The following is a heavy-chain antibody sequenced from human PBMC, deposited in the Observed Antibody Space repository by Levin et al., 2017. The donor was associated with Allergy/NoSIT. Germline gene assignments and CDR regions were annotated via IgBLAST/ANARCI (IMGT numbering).Heavy chain of an antibody. J-gene: IGHJ3*01. CDR2: ISWNSGSI. CDR3: AKGADSSCSGNVFGV. CDR1: GFTFDDYA. Sequence: GGSLRLSCAASGFTFDDYAMHWVRQAPGKGLEWVSGISWNSGSIGYADSVKGRFTISRDSAKNSLYLQMNSLRAEDTALYYCAKGADSSCSGNVFGVWGQGTMVTVSS. D-gene: IGHD3-22*01. V-gene: IGHV3-9*01.